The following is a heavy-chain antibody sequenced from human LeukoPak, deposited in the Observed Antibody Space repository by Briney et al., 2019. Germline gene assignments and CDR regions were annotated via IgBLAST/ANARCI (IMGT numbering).Heavy chain of an antibody. CDR2: ISYDGSNE. J-gene: IGHJ4*02. Sequence: PGGSLRLSCAASGFTFSTYGMHWVRQAPGKGLEWVAVISYDGSNEYHADSVKGRFTISRDNSKNTLYLQMSSLRAEDTAAYYCAKEFNRGLPDYWGQGTLVTVPS. CDR1: GFTFSTYG. V-gene: IGHV3-30*18. CDR3: AKEFNRGLPDY. D-gene: IGHD2-21*01.